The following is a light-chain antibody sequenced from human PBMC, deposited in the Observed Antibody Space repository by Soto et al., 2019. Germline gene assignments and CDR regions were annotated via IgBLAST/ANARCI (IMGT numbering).Light chain of an antibody. V-gene: IGKV1-5*03. Sequence: DIQMTQSPSTLSAFVGDRVTITCRASQRISSWLAWYQQKPGKAPKLLIYKASTLESGVPSRFSGSGSGTEFTLTISSVQPDDFATYYCQHYDSYPWTFGQGTKVEIK. CDR2: KAS. J-gene: IGKJ1*01. CDR3: QHYDSYPWT. CDR1: QRISSW.